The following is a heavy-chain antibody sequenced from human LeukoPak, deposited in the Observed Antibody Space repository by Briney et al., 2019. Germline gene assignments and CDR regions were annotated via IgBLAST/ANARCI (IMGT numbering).Heavy chain of an antibody. CDR3: AKDIGVGAIDY. CDR2: IYSGGST. Sequence: GGSLRLSCAASGFTVSSNYMSWVRQAPGKGLEWVSVIYSGGSTFYADSVKGRFTISRDNSKNSLYLQMNSLRTEDTALYYCAKDIGVGAIDYWGQGTLVTVSS. CDR1: GFTVSSNY. J-gene: IGHJ4*02. D-gene: IGHD1-26*01. V-gene: IGHV3-53*05.